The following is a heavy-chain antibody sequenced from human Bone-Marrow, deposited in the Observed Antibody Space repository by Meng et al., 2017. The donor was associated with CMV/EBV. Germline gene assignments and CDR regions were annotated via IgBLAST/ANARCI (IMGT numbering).Heavy chain of an antibody. D-gene: IGHD3-3*01. V-gene: IGHV1-2*02. Sequence: ASVKVSCKASGYTFTGYYIHWVRQAPGQGLEWMGWVNAHSGATNYAMNFQDRVTMTRDTSITTAYMDLSRLTSDDTAVYYCARVTDFWSTPWGFDPWGQGTRVTVSS. CDR2: VNAHSGAT. CDR1: GYTFTGYY. J-gene: IGHJ5*01. CDR3: ARVTDFWSTPWGFDP.